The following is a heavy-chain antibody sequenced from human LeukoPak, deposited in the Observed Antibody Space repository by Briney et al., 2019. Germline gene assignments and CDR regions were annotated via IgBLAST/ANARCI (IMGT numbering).Heavy chain of an antibody. CDR2: INHSGST. Sequence: SETLSLTCADYGGSFSGYYWSWIRQPPGKGLEWIGEINHSGSTNYNPSLKSRVTISVDTSKNQFSLKLSSVTAADTAVYYCARGHPESHSSSWGSPEVYYFDYWGQGTLVTVSS. D-gene: IGHD6-13*01. J-gene: IGHJ4*02. V-gene: IGHV4-34*01. CDR1: GGSFSGYY. CDR3: ARGHPESHSSSWGSPEVYYFDY.